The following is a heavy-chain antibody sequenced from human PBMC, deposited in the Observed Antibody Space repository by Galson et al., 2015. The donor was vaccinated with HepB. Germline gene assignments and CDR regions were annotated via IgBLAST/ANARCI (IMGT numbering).Heavy chain of an antibody. J-gene: IGHJ6*02. V-gene: IGHV1-46*01. D-gene: IGHD3-10*01. CDR2: INPSGGST. CDR3: ARTTVEIWFGELLKVWYYYYGMDV. Sequence: SCKASGYTFTSYYMHWVRQAPGQGLEWMGIINPSGGSTSYAQKFQGRVTMTRDTSTSTVYMELSSLRSEDTAVYYCARTTVEIWFGELLKVWYYYYGMDVWGQGTTVTVSS. CDR1: GYTFTSYY.